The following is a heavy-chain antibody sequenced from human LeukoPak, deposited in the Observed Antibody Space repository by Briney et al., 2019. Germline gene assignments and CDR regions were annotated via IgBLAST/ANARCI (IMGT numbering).Heavy chain of an antibody. Sequence: EASVKVSCKASGYTFTSYGISWVRQAPGQGLEWMGWISAYNGNTNYAQKLQGRVTMTTDTSTSTAYMELRSLRSDDTAVYYCARVREHYYDSSGYYSRWFDPWGQGTLVIVSS. CDR3: ARVREHYYDSSGYYSRWFDP. J-gene: IGHJ5*02. CDR1: GYTFTSYG. CDR2: ISAYNGNT. V-gene: IGHV1-18*01. D-gene: IGHD3-22*01.